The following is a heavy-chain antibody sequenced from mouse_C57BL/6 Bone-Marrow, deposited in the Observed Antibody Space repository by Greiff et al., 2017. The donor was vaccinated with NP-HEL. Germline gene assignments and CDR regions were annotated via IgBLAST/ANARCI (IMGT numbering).Heavy chain of an antibody. CDR1: GYTFTSYG. CDR3: ARWTGRMDY. CDR2: IYPRSGNT. V-gene: IGHV1-81*01. J-gene: IGHJ4*01. Sequence: QVKLVESGAELARPGASVKLSCKASGYTFTSYGISWVKQRTGQGLEWIGEIYPRSGNTYYNEKFKGKATLTADKSSSTAYMELRSLTSEDSAVYFCARWTGRMDYWGQGTSVTVSS. D-gene: IGHD1-1*01.